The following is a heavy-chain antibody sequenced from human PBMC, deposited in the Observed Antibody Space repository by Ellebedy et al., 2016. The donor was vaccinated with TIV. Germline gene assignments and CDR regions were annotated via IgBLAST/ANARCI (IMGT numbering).Heavy chain of an antibody. V-gene: IGHV3-11*06. D-gene: IGHD6-19*01. CDR1: GFSFSDFY. CDR2: ISGSSGYT. J-gene: IGHJ4*02. CDR3: ARVRGWVPGGGYFDS. Sequence: GESLKTSCAASGFSFSDFYIVWIRQAPGKGLEWVSYISGSSGYTNYADSVKDRFTISRDNAKKSLILQMNSLRADDTAVYYCARVRGWVPGGGYFDSWGQGTLVTVSS.